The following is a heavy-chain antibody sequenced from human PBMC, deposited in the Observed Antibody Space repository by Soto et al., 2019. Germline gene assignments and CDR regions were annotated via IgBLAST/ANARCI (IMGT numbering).Heavy chain of an antibody. V-gene: IGHV3-48*03. Sequence: GGCLRLSXAASGFTFSSYEMNWVRQAPGRGLEWVSYISSSGSTIYYADSVKGRFTISRDNAKNSLYLQMNSLRAEDTAVYYCARDATMVRGVIIYYYYGMDVWGQGTTVTVSS. CDR2: ISSSGSTI. CDR3: ARDATMVRGVIIYYYYGMDV. J-gene: IGHJ6*02. CDR1: GFTFSSYE. D-gene: IGHD3-10*01.